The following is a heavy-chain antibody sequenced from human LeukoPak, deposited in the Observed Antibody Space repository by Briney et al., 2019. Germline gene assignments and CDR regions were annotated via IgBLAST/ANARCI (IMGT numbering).Heavy chain of an antibody. V-gene: IGHV3-30*02. CDR1: GFTFSSYG. CDR3: ARPFTNSVAIDY. CDR2: VRFDGGNT. Sequence: GGSLRLSCAASGFTFSSYGMHWVRQAPGKGLEWVAFVRFDGGNTYYADSVKGRFTISRDNAKNTLYLQMNSLRAEDTAVYYCARPFTNSVAIDYWGQGTLVTVSS. D-gene: IGHD6-19*01. J-gene: IGHJ4*02.